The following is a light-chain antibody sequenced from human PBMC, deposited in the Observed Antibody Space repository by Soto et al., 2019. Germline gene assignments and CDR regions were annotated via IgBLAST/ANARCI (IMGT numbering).Light chain of an antibody. CDR1: QSSGSNF. Sequence: EILLTQSPGTLSLSPGETATLSCKTSQSSGSNFLAWYQHKPGQAPRLLIYASSTRATGIPDRFSGSASGTDFTLTISRLEPEDFAVYYCQQYGSSLWTFGQGTKVDIK. V-gene: IGKV3-20*01. CDR3: QQYGSSLWT. J-gene: IGKJ1*01. CDR2: ASS.